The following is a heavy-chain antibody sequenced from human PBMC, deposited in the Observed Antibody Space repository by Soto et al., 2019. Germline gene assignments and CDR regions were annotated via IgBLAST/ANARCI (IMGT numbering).Heavy chain of an antibody. CDR3: ATMYYYDSSGYQTPDY. Sequence: GGSLRLSCAASGFTFSSYWMHGVRQAPGKGLVWASRINSDGSSTSYADSVKGRFTISRDNAKNTLYLQMNSLRAEDTAVYYCATMYYYDSSGYQTPDYWGQGTLVTVSS. J-gene: IGHJ4*02. D-gene: IGHD3-22*01. V-gene: IGHV3-74*01. CDR2: INSDGSST. CDR1: GFTFSSYW.